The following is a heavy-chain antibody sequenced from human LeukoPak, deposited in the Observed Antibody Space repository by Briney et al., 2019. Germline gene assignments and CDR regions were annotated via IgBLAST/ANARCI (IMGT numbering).Heavy chain of an antibody. V-gene: IGHV4-59*02. CDR3: ARDPPEDEWNSLDS. Sequence: SSETLSLTCTVSGVSVNGYYWNWIRQAPGKGLEWIGFIHYSGLTVYSPSLQSRVGMSVDTSRNQFSLDLSSVTAADTALYYCARDPPEDEWNSLDSWGQGILVTVSS. CDR1: GVSVNGYY. D-gene: IGHD1-7*01. J-gene: IGHJ4*02. CDR2: IHYSGLT.